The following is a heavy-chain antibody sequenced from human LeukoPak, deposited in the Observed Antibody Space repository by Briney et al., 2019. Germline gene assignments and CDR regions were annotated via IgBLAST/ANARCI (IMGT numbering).Heavy chain of an antibody. D-gene: IGHD2-15*01. Sequence: GGSLRLSCAASGFTFSSYGMHWVRQAPGKGLEWVAVISYDGSNKYYADSVKGRFTISRDNSKNTLYLQMNSLRAEDTAVYYCAKVPHCSGGSCSDCWGQGTLVTVSS. CDR2: ISYDGSNK. CDR1: GFTFSSYG. J-gene: IGHJ4*02. CDR3: AKVPHCSGGSCSDC. V-gene: IGHV3-30*18.